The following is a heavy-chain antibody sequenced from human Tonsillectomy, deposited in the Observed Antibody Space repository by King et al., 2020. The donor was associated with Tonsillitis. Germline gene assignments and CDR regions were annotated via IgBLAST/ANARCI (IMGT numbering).Heavy chain of an antibody. CDR2: INWNGGST. Sequence: QLVQSGGGIIRPGGSLRLSCATSGFTFGDYGMSWVRQAQGKGLEWVSGINWNGGSTGYADSVKGRFTISRDNAKNSLYLQMISLRAEDTALYYCARDFWSGSYDYWGQGTLVTVSS. J-gene: IGHJ4*02. CDR3: ARDFWSGSYDY. V-gene: IGHV3-20*04. D-gene: IGHD1-26*01. CDR1: GFTFGDYG.